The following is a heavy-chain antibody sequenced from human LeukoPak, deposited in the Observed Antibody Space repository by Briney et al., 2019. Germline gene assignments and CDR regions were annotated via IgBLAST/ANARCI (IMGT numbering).Heavy chain of an antibody. CDR1: GGSISSSSYY. D-gene: IGHD1-14*01. Sequence: PSETLSLTCTVSGGSISSSSYYWGWIRQPAGKGLEWIGRIYTSGSTNYNPSLKSRVTMSVDTSKNQFSLKLSSVTAADTAVYYCARVTVESFGYWGQGTLVTVSS. J-gene: IGHJ4*02. CDR3: ARVTVESFGY. CDR2: IYTSGST. V-gene: IGHV4-61*02.